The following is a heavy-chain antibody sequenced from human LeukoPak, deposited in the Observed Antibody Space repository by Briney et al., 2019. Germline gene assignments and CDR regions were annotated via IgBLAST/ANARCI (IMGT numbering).Heavy chain of an antibody. V-gene: IGHV6-1*01. CDR3: ARAFFARENPGSWFDP. D-gene: IGHD3-10*01. Sequence: SQTLSLTCAISGDSVSSNSAAWNWIRQSPSRGLEWLGRTYYRSKWYNDYAVSVKSRITINPDTSKNQFSLQLNSVTPEDTAVYYCARAFFARENPGSWFDPWGQGTLVTVSP. CDR1: GDSVSSNSAA. CDR2: TYYRSKWYN. J-gene: IGHJ5*02.